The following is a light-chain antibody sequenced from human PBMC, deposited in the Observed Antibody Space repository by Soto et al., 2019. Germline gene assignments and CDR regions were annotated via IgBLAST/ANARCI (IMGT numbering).Light chain of an antibody. Sequence: DIQMTQSHSTLAASVGETVTLTCRSSSKWLAWYQKKPGKAPKLLIYDVSNLERGVPPRFSGSTSGAESTLTITGLQPDDLGTYYCQHTTDFTFGQGTKVDIK. J-gene: IGKJ2*01. V-gene: IGKV1-5*01. CDR2: DVS. CDR1: SSSKW. CDR3: QHTTDFT.